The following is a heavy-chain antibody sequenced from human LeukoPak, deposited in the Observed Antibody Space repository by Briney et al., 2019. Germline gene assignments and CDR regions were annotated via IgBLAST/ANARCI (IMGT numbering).Heavy chain of an antibody. Sequence: ASVKVSCTASGYTFTSYYIHWVRQAPGQGLEWMGISNPSGGSSNYAQKFQGRVTMTRDTSTSTVYMELSSLRSEDTAVYYCARWTITYLDYWGQGTLVTVSS. CDR2: SNPSGGSS. D-gene: IGHD1-14*01. V-gene: IGHV1-46*01. J-gene: IGHJ4*02. CDR1: GYTFTSYY. CDR3: ARWTITYLDY.